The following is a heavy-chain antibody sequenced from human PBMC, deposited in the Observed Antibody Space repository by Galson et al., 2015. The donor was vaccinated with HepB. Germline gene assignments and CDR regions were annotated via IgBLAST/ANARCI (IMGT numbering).Heavy chain of an antibody. V-gene: IGHV3-11*01. CDR3: ARIYYRGGTIDY. D-gene: IGHD3-10*01. CDR2: ISSSGSTI. Sequence: SLRLSCAASGFTFSDYYMSWIRQAPGKGLEWVSYISSSGSTIYYADSVKGRFTISRDNAKNSLFLQVSSLRAEDTAVYYCARIYYRGGTIDYWGQGTLVIVSS. J-gene: IGHJ4*02. CDR1: GFTFSDYY.